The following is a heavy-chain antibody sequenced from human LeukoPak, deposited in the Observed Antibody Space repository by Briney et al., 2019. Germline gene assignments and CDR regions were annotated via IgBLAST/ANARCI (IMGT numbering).Heavy chain of an antibody. Sequence: PSETLSLTCSVSGDSISSRSFYWGWIRQPPGKGLEWIGSIYYSGNTYYNPSLKSRVTLSVDTSKNQFSLKLSSVTAADTAVYYCARHSLDIVVAISATDSWFGPWGQGTLVTVSS. V-gene: IGHV4-39*01. CDR3: ARHSLDIVVAISATDSWFGP. D-gene: IGHD2-15*01. CDR1: GDSISSRSFY. J-gene: IGHJ5*02. CDR2: IYYSGNT.